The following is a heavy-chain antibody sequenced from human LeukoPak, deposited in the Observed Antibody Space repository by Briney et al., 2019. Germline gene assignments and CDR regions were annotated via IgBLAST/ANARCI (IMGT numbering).Heavy chain of an antibody. CDR3: ARVSSGSYFGYYYYYMDV. Sequence: QPGGSLRLSCAASGFTFSNYWMHWVRQAPGKGLVWVSRINSDGSSTSYADSVEGRFTISRDNAKNTLYLQMNSLRAEDTAVYYCARVSSGSYFGYYYYYMDVWGKGTTVTVSS. D-gene: IGHD1-26*01. CDR1: GFTFSNYW. V-gene: IGHV3-74*01. J-gene: IGHJ6*03. CDR2: INSDGSST.